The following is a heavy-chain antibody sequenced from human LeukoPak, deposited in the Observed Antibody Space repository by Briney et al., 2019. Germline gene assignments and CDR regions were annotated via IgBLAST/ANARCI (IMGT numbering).Heavy chain of an antibody. CDR2: IYPGDSDT. CDR1: GYSFTSYW. Sequence: GQSLKISCKGSGYSFTSYWIGWVRQMPGKGLERMGIIYPGDSDTRYSPSFQGQVTISADKSISTAYLQWSSLKASDTAMYYCARQCADTPYGMDVWGQGTTVTVSS. D-gene: IGHD5-18*01. J-gene: IGHJ6*02. CDR3: ARQCADTPYGMDV. V-gene: IGHV5-51*01.